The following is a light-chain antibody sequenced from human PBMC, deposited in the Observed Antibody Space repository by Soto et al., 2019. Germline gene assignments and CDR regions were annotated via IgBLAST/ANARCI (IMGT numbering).Light chain of an antibody. J-gene: IGKJ1*01. CDR1: QSVSSN. V-gene: IGKV3-15*01. CDR3: QQYNNWPPWT. Sequence: EIVMTQSPATLSVSPGTRATLSCGASQSVSSNLAWYQQKPGQAPRLLLYDASTRATGIPVRCSGGGAGATFTPTISSLLSEDSGVYYCQQYNNWPPWTFGQGTKVEV. CDR2: DAS.